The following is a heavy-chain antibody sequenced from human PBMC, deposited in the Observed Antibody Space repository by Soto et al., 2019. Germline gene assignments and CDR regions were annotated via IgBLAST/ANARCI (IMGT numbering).Heavy chain of an antibody. CDR3: ATGGMTFGVVRNHWFDP. CDR1: GVSMSGFY. D-gene: IGHD3-3*01. Sequence: SETLSLTCNVSGVSMSGFYWSWIRQSPGLGLEWIGYIYYRGSTTYNPSLRSRVTISADMSKNQFFLTLTSVTAADTAVYYCATGGMTFGVVRNHWFDPWGQGTLVTVSS. CDR2: IYYRGST. V-gene: IGHV4-59*13. J-gene: IGHJ5*02.